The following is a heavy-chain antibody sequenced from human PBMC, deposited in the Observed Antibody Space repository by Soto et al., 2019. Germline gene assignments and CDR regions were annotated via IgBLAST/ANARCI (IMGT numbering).Heavy chain of an antibody. CDR3: ARDFVRPAAITEDAFDI. J-gene: IGHJ3*02. V-gene: IGHV1-69*04. D-gene: IGHD2-2*01. Sequence: GASVKVCCKASGGTFSSYTISWVRQAPGQGLEWMGRIIPILGIANYAQKFQGRVTITADKSTSTAYMELSSLRSEDTAVYYCARDFVRPAAITEDAFDIWGQGTMVTVSS. CDR2: IIPILGIA. CDR1: GGTFSSYT.